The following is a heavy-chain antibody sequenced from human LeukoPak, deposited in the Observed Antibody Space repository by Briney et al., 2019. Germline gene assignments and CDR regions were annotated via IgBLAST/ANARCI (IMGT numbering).Heavy chain of an antibody. V-gene: IGHV3-66*01. CDR3: ARVGPTYCSGGSCYTWDAFDI. J-gene: IGHJ3*02. Sequence: GGSLRLSCAASGFTFSSYAMSWVRQAPGKGLEWVSVIYSGGSTYYADSVKGRFTISRDNSKNTLYLQMNSLRAEDTAVYYCARVGPTYCSGGSCYTWDAFDIWGQGTMVTVSS. D-gene: IGHD2-15*01. CDR2: IYSGGST. CDR1: GFTFSSYA.